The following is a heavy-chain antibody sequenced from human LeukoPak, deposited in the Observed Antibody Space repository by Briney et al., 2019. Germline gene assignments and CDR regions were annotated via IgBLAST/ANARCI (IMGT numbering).Heavy chain of an antibody. CDR3: ASPCSSSRYQESSFMDV. V-gene: IGHV3-11*01. J-gene: IGHJ6*03. CDR2: ISSSGSTI. Sequence: PGGSLRLSCAASGFTFSDYYMSWIRQAPGKGLEWVSYISSSGSTIYYADSVKGRFTISRDNAKNSLYLQMNSLRAEDTAVYYCASPCSSSRYQESSFMDVWGKGTTVTVSS. D-gene: IGHD6-13*01. CDR1: GFTFSDYY.